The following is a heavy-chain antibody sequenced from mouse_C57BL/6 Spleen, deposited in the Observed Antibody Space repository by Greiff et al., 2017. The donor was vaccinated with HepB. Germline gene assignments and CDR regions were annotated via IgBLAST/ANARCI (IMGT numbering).Heavy chain of an antibody. Sequence: DVMLVEFGGGLVQPGGSLKLSCAASGFTFSDYGMAWVRQAPRKGPEWVAFISNLAYSIYYADTVTGRFTISRENAKNTLYLEMSSLRSEDTAMYYCAIHDYDGLFAYWGQGTLVTVSA. J-gene: IGHJ3*01. D-gene: IGHD2-3*01. CDR2: ISNLAYSI. V-gene: IGHV5-15*01. CDR1: GFTFSDYG. CDR3: AIHDYDGLFAY.